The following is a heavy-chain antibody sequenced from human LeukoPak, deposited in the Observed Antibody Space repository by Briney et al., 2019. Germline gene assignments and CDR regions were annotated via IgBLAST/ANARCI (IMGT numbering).Heavy chain of an antibody. D-gene: IGHD2-2*01. J-gene: IGHJ5*02. V-gene: IGHV4-61*08. CDR2: IYYSGST. CDR3: ARGLAVVVGYLWFDP. CDR1: GGSISSGGYY. Sequence: SETLSLTCTVSGGSISSGGYYWSWIRQPPGKGLEWIGYIYYSGSTSYNPSLKSRVTISVDTSKNQFSLKLSSVTAADTAVYYCARGLAVVVGYLWFDPWGQGTLVTVSS.